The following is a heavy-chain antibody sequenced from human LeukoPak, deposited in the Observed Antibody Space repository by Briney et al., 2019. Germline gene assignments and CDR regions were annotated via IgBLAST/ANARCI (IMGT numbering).Heavy chain of an antibody. V-gene: IGHV4-38-2*02. CDR3: ARVIHYGGNPRGAFDI. Sequence: PSETLSLTCTVSGYSISSGYYWGWIRQPPGKGLEWIGRIYHSGSTYYNPSLKRRVTISVDTSKNQFSLKRSSVTAADTAVYYCARVIHYGGNPRGAFDIWGQGTMVTVSS. J-gene: IGHJ3*02. CDR2: IYHSGST. CDR1: GYSISSGYY. D-gene: IGHD4-23*01.